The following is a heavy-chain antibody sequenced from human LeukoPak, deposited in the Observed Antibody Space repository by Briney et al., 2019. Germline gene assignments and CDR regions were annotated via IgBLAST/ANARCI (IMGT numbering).Heavy chain of an antibody. D-gene: IGHD6-6*01. V-gene: IGHV4-38-2*02. CDR2: IYHTGST. J-gene: IGHJ4*02. Sequence: SETLSLTCSVSGYSITSGYYWGWIRPSPGKGLEWIGSIYHTGSTYYNPSLKSRVSISLDTSKNQFSLRLTSVTAADTAVFYCARGTLYTSSPFFYWGQGTPVTVSS. CDR1: GYSITSGYY. CDR3: ARGTLYTSSPFFY.